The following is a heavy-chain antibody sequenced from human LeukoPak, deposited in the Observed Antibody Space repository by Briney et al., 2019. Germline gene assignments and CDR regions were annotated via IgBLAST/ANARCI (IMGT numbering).Heavy chain of an antibody. CDR2: ISGDGSNT. V-gene: IGHV3-74*01. CDR1: GFTFTSYY. Sequence: QPGGSLRLSCAASGFTFTSYYMHWVRQAPGKGLVWVSRISGDGSNTIYADSVKGRFTISRDNAKNSLYLQMNSLRAEDTAVYYCARAYYDFWSGYVDYWGQGTLVTVSS. CDR3: ARAYYDFWSGYVDY. J-gene: IGHJ4*02. D-gene: IGHD3-3*01.